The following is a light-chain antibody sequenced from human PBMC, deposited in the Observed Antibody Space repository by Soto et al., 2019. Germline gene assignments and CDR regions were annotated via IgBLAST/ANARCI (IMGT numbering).Light chain of an antibody. CDR1: SSDIGSYNY. CDR2: DVS. Sequence: QSALTQPRSVSGSPGQSVTISCTGTSSDIGSYNYVSWYQQHPGKAPKLMIYDVSKRPSGVPDRFSGSKSGNTASLTISGPQDEDDADYYCYSYAGTYTVFGGGTKLTVL. CDR3: YSYAGTYTV. V-gene: IGLV2-11*01. J-gene: IGLJ2*01.